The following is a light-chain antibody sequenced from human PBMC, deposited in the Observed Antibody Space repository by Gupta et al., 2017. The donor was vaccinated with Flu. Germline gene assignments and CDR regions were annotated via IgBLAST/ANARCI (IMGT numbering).Light chain of an antibody. Sequence: KVTISCSGSSSNIGNNHVSWYQQLPGTAPKLLMYENNKRPSGTPDRFSCSKSGTSATLGIIGLQTGDEGDDYCGTWDSSMSAGVFGGGTKLTVL. V-gene: IGLV1-51*02. CDR1: SSNIGNNH. J-gene: IGLJ3*02. CDR3: GTWDSSMSAGV. CDR2: ENN.